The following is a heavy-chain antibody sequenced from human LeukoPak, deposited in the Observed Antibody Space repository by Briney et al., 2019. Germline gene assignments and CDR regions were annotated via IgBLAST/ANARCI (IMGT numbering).Heavy chain of an antibody. CDR1: GFSFDDYT. CDR2: LNWNNASI. D-gene: IGHD7-27*01. Sequence: GGSLRLSCAASGFSFDDYTMHWVRQAPGKGLEWVSGLNWNNASIDSADSVRGRFTISRDNAKNSLYLQMNSLTPEDTAFYCVRGDTKMGSTGGAFDYWGQGTLVTVSS. CDR3: VRGDTKMGSTGGAFDY. J-gene: IGHJ4*02. V-gene: IGHV3-9*01.